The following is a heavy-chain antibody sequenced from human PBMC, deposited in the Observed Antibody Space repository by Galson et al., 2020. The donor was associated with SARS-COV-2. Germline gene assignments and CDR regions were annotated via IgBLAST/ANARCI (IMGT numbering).Heavy chain of an antibody. J-gene: IGHJ3*02. V-gene: IGHV4-59*01. CDR3: ARPMVRGVIPDGAFDI. CDR1: GGSISSYY. CDR2: IYYTGST. Sequence: ASETLSLTCTVSGGSISSYYWSWIRQLPGKGLEWIGYIYYTGSTNYNPSLKSRVTISGDTSKNQFSLKLSSMTAADTAVYYCARPMVRGVIPDGAFDIWGPGTMVTVSS. D-gene: IGHD3-10*01.